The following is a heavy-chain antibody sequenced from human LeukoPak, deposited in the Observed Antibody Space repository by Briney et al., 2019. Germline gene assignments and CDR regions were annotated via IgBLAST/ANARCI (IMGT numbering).Heavy chain of an antibody. V-gene: IGHV1-69*13. D-gene: IGHD3-10*01. CDR2: IIPIFGTA. J-gene: IGHJ3*02. Sequence: SVKVSCKASGGTFSSYAISWVRQAPGQGLEWMGGIIPIFGTANYAQKFQGRVTITADESTSTAYMELSSLRSEDTAVYYCARKGDYYGSGSYAFDIWGQGTMVTVSS. CDR1: GGTFSSYA. CDR3: ARKGDYYGSGSYAFDI.